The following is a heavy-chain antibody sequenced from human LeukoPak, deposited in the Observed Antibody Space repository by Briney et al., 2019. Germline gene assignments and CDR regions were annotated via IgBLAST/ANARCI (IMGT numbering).Heavy chain of an antibody. D-gene: IGHD3-16*01. CDR2: ISYDGTNK. V-gene: IGHV3-30-3*01. CDR1: GFTFSSYA. CDR3: ARAGRRIGDFQH. Sequence: GGSLRLSCAASGFTFSSYAMHWVRQAAGKGLEWVAIISYDGTNKDYADSVKGRFTISRDNSKNTLYLQMNSLRAEDTAVYYCARAGRRIGDFQHWGQGTLVTVSS. J-gene: IGHJ1*01.